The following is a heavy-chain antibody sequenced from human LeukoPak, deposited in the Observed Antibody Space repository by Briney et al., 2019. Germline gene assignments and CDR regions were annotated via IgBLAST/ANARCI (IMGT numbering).Heavy chain of an antibody. D-gene: IGHD3-22*01. J-gene: IGHJ4*02. CDR2: INHSGST. V-gene: IGHV4-34*01. CDR1: GGSFSGYY. CDR3: ARGSVSQYYYDSSGYYYN. Sequence: NPSETLSLTCAVYGGSFSGYYWSWIRQPTGKGLEWIGEINHSGSTNYNPSLKSRVTISVDTSKNQFSLKLSSVTAADTAVYYCARGSVSQYYYDSSGYYYNWGQGTLVTVSS.